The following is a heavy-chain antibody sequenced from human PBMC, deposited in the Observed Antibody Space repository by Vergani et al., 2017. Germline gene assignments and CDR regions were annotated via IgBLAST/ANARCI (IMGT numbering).Heavy chain of an antibody. D-gene: IGHD2-21*02. Sequence: QVQLVESAGGVVQPGGSPRLSCAASGFAFSKFGMHWIRQAPGKGLEWLAYLGKDGINTRYRDAGKGRFTVSRDNSRDILYLQMDSLRREDTALYNCAKYMRDSTDGLSDSWGPGTLVIVPS. J-gene: IGHJ4*02. CDR1: GFAFSKFG. CDR2: LGKDGINT. CDR3: AKYMRDSTDGLSDS. V-gene: IGHV3-30*02.